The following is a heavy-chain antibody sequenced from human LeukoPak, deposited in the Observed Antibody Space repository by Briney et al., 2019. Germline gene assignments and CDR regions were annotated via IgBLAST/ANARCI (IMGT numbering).Heavy chain of an antibody. J-gene: IGHJ4*02. CDR3: TRAVEMPTIAIGY. V-gene: IGHV3-48*01. D-gene: IGHD5-24*01. CDR2: ISSSSSTI. CDR1: GFTFSSYS. Sequence: GGSLRLSCAASGFTFSSYSMNWVRQAPGKGLEWVSYISSSSSTIYYADSVKGRFTISRDNAKNSLYLQMNSLRAEDTAVYYCTRAVEMPTIAIGYWGQGTVVTVSS.